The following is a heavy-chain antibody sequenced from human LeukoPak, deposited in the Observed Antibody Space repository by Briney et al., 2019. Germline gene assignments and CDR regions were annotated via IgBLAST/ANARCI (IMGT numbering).Heavy chain of an antibody. CDR3: ARGVYSTYYYYYYMDV. D-gene: IGHD4-11*01. J-gene: IGHJ6*03. V-gene: IGHV4-34*01. CDR1: GGSFSGYY. CDR2: INHSGST. Sequence: SETLSLTCAVYGGSFSGYYWSWIRQPPGKGLEWIGEINHSGSTNCNPSLKSRVTISVDTSKNQFSLKLSSVTAADTAVYYCARGVYSTYYYYYYMDVWGKGTTVTVSS.